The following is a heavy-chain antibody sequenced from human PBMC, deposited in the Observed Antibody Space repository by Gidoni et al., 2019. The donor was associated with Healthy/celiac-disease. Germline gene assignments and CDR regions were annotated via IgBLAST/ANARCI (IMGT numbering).Heavy chain of an antibody. CDR1: GFTFSSSS. Sequence: EVQLVESGGGLVQPGGSLRLSCAASGFTFSSSSMNWVRQAPGKGLEWVSYISSSSSTIYYADSVKGRFTISRDNAKNSLYLQMNSLRDEDTAVYYCARSITGTTLYYYYYMDVWGKGTTVTVSS. CDR2: ISSSSSTI. D-gene: IGHD1-7*01. V-gene: IGHV3-48*02. J-gene: IGHJ6*03. CDR3: ARSITGTTLYYYYYMDV.